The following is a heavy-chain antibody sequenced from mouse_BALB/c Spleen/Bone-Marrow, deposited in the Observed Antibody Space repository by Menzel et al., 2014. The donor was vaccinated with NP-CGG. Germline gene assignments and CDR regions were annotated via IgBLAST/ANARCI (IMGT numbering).Heavy chain of an antibody. CDR3: APYYYGRWFTY. J-gene: IGHJ3*01. V-gene: IGHV14-3*02. D-gene: IGHD1-1*01. Sequence: EVQLQQSEAELVKPGASVKLSCTASGFNIKDPYMHWVKQRPEQGLEWIGRIDPANGNTKYVPKFQGKATITADTSSNTAYLQLSSLTSEDTAVYYCAPYYYGRWFTYWGQGTLVTVSA. CDR2: IDPANGNT. CDR1: GFNIKDPY.